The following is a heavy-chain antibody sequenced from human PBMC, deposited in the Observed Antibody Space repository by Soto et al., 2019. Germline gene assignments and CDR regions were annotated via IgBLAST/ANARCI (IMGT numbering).Heavy chain of an antibody. D-gene: IGHD3-10*01. Sequence: QVQLQQWGAGLLKPSETLSLTCAVYGGSFSGYQWTWIRQTPGKGLEWIGEINDSGNINYNPSLKIRVTILVDTAKKQISLKLSSVTAADTAVYYSARGLILWFGELSRRGGYYYCMDVWGKGTTVTVSS. CDR3: ARGLILWFGELSRRGGYYYCMDV. CDR2: INDSGNI. CDR1: GGSFSGYQ. J-gene: IGHJ6*03. V-gene: IGHV4-34*01.